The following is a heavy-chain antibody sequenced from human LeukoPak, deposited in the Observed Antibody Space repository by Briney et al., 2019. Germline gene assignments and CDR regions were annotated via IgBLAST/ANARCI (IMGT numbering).Heavy chain of an antibody. CDR2: IYYSGST. CDR3: ARQEYSNSWL. J-gene: IGHJ4*02. Sequence: SETLSLTCTVSGGSISSSSYYWGWLRQPPGTGLEWIGSIYYSGSTYYNPSLKSRVTISVDTSKNQFSLKLSSVTAADTAVYYCARQEYSNSWLWGQGTLVTVSS. V-gene: IGHV4-39*01. CDR1: GGSISSSSYY. D-gene: IGHD6-13*01.